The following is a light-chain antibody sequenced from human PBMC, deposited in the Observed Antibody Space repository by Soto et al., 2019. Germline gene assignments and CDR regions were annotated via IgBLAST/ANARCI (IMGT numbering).Light chain of an antibody. CDR2: GAS. CDR3: QQYGSSPLFT. Sequence: EIVLTQSPGTLSLSPGERATLSCRASQSVSSSYLAWYQQKPGQAPRLLIYGASSRASGIPVRFRGSGSGTDFTLTISRLEPEGFAVYYCQQYGSSPLFTFGPGTKVDSK. CDR1: QSVSSSY. J-gene: IGKJ3*01. V-gene: IGKV3-20*01.